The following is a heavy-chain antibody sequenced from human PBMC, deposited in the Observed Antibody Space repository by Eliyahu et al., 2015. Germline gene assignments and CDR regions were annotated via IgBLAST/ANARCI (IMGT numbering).Heavy chain of an antibody. Sequence: QVQLQESGPGLVKPXETLSXTCXVXGXSISSXYWSWIRQPPGKGLEXIGYXYYSGSANYNPYXKSRVTISVDTSKNQFSLKLSSVTAADTAVYYCATLLSRGDWFDPWGQGTLVTVSS. V-gene: IGHV4-59*01. D-gene: IGHD3-16*02. CDR2: XYYSGSA. CDR3: ATLLSRGDWFDP. J-gene: IGHJ5*02. CDR1: GXSISSXY.